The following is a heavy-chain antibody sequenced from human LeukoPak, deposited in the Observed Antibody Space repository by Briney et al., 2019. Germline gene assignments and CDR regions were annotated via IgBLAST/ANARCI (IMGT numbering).Heavy chain of an antibody. Sequence: SQTLSLTCTVSGGSISSGGYYWSWIRQHPGKGLEWIGYIYYSGSTYYNPSLKSRVTISVDTSKIQFSLKLSSVTASDTAVYYCARFMITFGGVIAYFDYWGQGTLVTVSS. CDR3: ARFMITFGGVIAYFDY. J-gene: IGHJ4*02. CDR1: GGSISSGGYY. CDR2: IYYSGST. D-gene: IGHD3-16*02. V-gene: IGHV4-31*03.